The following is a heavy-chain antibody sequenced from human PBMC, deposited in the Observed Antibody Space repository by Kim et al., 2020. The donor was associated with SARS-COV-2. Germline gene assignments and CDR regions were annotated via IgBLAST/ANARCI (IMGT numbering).Heavy chain of an antibody. Sequence: GGSLRLSCAASGFTFSSYGMHWVRQAPGKGLEWVAVISYDGSNKYYADSVKGRFTISRDNSKNTLYLQMNSLRAEDTAVYYCAKSAPGGYDSSGYGAFDIWGQGTMVTVSS. CDR1: GFTFSSYG. J-gene: IGHJ3*02. V-gene: IGHV3-30*18. D-gene: IGHD3-22*01. CDR2: ISYDGSNK. CDR3: AKSAPGGYDSSGYGAFDI.